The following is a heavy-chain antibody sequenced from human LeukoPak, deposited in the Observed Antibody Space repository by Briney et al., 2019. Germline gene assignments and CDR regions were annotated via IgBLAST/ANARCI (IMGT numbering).Heavy chain of an antibody. J-gene: IGHJ3*02. Sequence: PGGSLRLSCAASGFRLGSYWMTWVRQAPGKGLEWVANIKQDGRMAYYVDSVKGRFTISRDNAKNSLYLQMNRLRVEDTAVYYCASDPPWENDAFDIWGQGTMVTVSS. CDR1: GFRLGSYW. CDR2: IKQDGRMA. CDR3: ASDPPWENDAFDI. V-gene: IGHV3-7*01. D-gene: IGHD1-26*01.